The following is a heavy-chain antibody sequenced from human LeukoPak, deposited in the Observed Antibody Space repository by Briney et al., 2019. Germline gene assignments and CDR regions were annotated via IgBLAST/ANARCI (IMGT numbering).Heavy chain of an antibody. D-gene: IGHD3-22*01. CDR3: ASPYYYDSSGYPADYYYYGMDV. Sequence: PSETLSLTCTVSGGSISSSSYYWGWIRQPPGKGLEWIGSIYYSGSTYYNPSLKSRVTISVDTSKNQFSLKLSCVTAADTAVYYCASPYYYDSSGYPADYYYYGMDVWGQGTTVTVSS. V-gene: IGHV4-39*01. CDR2: IYYSGST. J-gene: IGHJ6*02. CDR1: GGSISSSSYY.